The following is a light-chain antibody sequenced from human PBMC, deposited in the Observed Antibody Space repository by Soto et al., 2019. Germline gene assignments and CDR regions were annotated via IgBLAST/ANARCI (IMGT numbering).Light chain of an antibody. Sequence: EIVWTQSPGTLSFSPGEIATLSCRSCHSVSRNYLAWYQQKPGQAPRLLIYDVSSRATGIPDMFSGSGSGTDFTLPISRLEPVEFAVYYCEQDGISPRFGHGTKVEIK. CDR2: DVS. CDR3: EQDGISPR. V-gene: IGKV3-20*01. CDR1: HSVSRNY. J-gene: IGKJ1*01.